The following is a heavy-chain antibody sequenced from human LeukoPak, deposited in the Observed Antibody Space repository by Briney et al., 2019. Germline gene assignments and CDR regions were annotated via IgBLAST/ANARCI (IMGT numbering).Heavy chain of an antibody. D-gene: IGHD3-10*01. CDR3: AREVWFGEILHGYYYYYMDV. J-gene: IGHJ6*03. V-gene: IGHV4-4*07. CDR2: IYTSGST. Sequence: PSETLSLTCTVSGGSISSYYWSWIRQPAGKGLEWIGRIYTSGSTNYNPSLKSRVTMSVDTSKNQFSLKLSSVTAADTAVYYCAREVWFGEILHGYYYYYMDVWGKGTTVTISS. CDR1: GGSISSYY.